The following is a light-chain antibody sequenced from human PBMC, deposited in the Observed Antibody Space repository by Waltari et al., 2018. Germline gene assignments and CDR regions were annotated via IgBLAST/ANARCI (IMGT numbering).Light chain of an antibody. CDR2: AAS. Sequence: DIQMTQSPSTLSASVGDRVTITCRASPSISSWLAWYQQKPGKAPDLLIYAASTLHSGVPSRFSGGGSGTEFTLTISSLQPDDSATYYCQQYYTYPWTFGQGTKVEI. CDR3: QQYYTYPWT. V-gene: IGKV1-5*03. CDR1: PSISSW. J-gene: IGKJ1*01.